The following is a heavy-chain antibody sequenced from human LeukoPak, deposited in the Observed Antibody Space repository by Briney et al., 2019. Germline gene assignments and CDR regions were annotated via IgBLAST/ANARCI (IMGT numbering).Heavy chain of an antibody. CDR3: AKAWGKLQQPQFDY. J-gene: IGHJ4*02. CDR2: ISYDGSNK. CDR1: GFTFSSYA. V-gene: IGHV3-30*04. D-gene: IGHD3-16*01. Sequence: GGSLRLSCAASGFTFSSYAMHWVRQAPGKGLEWVAVISYDGSNKYYADSVKGRFTISRDNSKNTLYLQMNSLRAGDTAVYYCAKAWGKLQQPQFDYRGQGTLVTVSS.